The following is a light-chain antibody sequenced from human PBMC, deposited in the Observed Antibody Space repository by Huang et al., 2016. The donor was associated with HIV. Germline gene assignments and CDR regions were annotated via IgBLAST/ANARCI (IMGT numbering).Light chain of an antibody. V-gene: IGKV3-11*01. Sequence: EVVLTQSPATLTLSPGERATLSCRASQSVTNYLAWYQHKPGQPPRLLLYDASNRATGVPARFSGSGSGTDFTLTISSLEPEDFAVYYCQQRGNWPPVTFGGGTKVEIK. J-gene: IGKJ4*01. CDR2: DAS. CDR1: QSVTNY. CDR3: QQRGNWPPVT.